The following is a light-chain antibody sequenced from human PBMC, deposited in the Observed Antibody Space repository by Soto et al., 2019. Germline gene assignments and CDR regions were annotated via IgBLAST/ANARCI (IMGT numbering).Light chain of an antibody. CDR3: CSYAGTSSWV. J-gene: IGLJ3*02. Sequence: QSVLTQPPSASGSPGQSVTISCTGTSSDVGKYDYVSWFQHHPGKAPKLIIYEVSKRPSGVPDRFSGSKSGNTASLTISGLQAEDEADYYCCSYAGTSSWVFGGGTKVTVL. V-gene: IGLV2-8*01. CDR1: SSDVGKYDY. CDR2: EVS.